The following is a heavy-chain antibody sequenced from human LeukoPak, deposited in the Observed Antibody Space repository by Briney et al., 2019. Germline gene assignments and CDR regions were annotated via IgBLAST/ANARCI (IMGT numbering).Heavy chain of an antibody. D-gene: IGHD6-19*01. CDR3: ALLAVASDFDY. Sequence: GGSLRLSCAASGLTFSGYYMTWIRQAPGKGLEWVSYISSSSDTIYYADSVKGRFSISRDNAENSLFLQMNSLRVEDTGIYYCALLAVASDFDYWGQGALVTVSS. J-gene: IGHJ4*02. CDR2: ISSSSDTI. CDR1: GLTFSGYY. V-gene: IGHV3-11*04.